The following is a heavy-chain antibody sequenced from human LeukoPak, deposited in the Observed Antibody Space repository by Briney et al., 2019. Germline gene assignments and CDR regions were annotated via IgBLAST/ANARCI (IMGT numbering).Heavy chain of an antibody. V-gene: IGHV3-74*01. CDR3: ARVALGSYNWFDP. CDR1: GFTFSRYW. J-gene: IGHJ5*02. D-gene: IGHD3-10*01. CDR2: ISPDGSRT. Sequence: GGSLRLSCAATGFTFSRYWMHWVRQAPGKGLVWVSRISPDGSRTTYADSVKGRFTISRDNAKNTVYLQMNSLRAEDTAVYYCARVALGSYNWFDPWGQGTLVTVSS.